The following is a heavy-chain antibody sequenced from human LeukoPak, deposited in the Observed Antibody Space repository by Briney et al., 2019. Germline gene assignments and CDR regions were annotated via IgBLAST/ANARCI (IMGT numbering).Heavy chain of an antibody. CDR1: GGSISSSSYY. D-gene: IGHD2-2*01. V-gene: IGHV4-39*07. CDR2: IYYSGST. J-gene: IGHJ5*02. CDR3: ARDPSRIVVVPAAKGENWFDP. Sequence: SETLSLTCTVSGGSISSSSYYWGWIRQPPGKGLEWIGSIYYSGSTYYNPSLKSPITISIYTSKNPFSLKLTSVTAAHTAVYYSARDPSRIVVVPAAKGENWFDPWGQGTLVTVSS.